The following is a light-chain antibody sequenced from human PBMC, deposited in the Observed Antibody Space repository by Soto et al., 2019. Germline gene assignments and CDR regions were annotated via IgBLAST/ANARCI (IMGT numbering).Light chain of an antibody. CDR1: QSISSW. CDR3: QQYNSYSQGT. J-gene: IGKJ1*01. Sequence: IQMTQSPSTLSASVGDRVTITCRASQSISSWLAWYQQKPGKAPKLLIYKASSLESGVPSRFSGSGSGTEFTLTISSLQPDDFATYYCQQYNSYSQGTFGQGTKVDIK. CDR2: KAS. V-gene: IGKV1-5*03.